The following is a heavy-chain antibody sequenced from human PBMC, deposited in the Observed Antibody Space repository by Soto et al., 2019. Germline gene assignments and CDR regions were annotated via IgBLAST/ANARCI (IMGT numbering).Heavy chain of an antibody. CDR2: IYHSGST. CDR1: GGSISPYY. Sequence: PSETLSLTCTVSGGSISPYYWTWIRQPPGMGLEWIGYIYHSGSTNYNPSLKSQVTISVDTSKNQFSLKLTSVTAADTAVYYCASSSGWLLFQDWSQGTLVTVSS. CDR3: ASSSGWLLFQD. V-gene: IGHV4-59*01. D-gene: IGHD6-19*01. J-gene: IGHJ1*01.